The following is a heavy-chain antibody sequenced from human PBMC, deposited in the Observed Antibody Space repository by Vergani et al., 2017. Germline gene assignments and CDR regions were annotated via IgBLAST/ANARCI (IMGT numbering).Heavy chain of an antibody. CDR2: IIPILGIA. D-gene: IGHD2-2*01. Sequence: QVQLVQSGAEVKKPGSSVKVSCKASGGTFSSYTISWVRQAPGQGLEWMGRIIPILGIANYAQKFQGRVTITADKSTSTAYMELSSLRSEDTAVYDCAGCCSRTICYARRGGSQLNWFDPWGQGTLVTVSS. CDR3: AGCCSRTICYARRGGSQLNWFDP. J-gene: IGHJ5*02. CDR1: GGTFSSYT. V-gene: IGHV1-69*02.